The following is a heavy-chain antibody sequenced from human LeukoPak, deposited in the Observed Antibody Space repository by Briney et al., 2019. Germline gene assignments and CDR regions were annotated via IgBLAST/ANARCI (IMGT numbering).Heavy chain of an antibody. CDR2: INPNSGGT. V-gene: IGHV1-2*04. CDR3: ARGASSGWKTNYYGIDV. D-gene: IGHD6-19*01. J-gene: IGHJ6*04. Sequence: AAVKVSCKASGYTFTGYYMHRVRQAPAQGLERMGWINPNSGGTNSAHEYQGWVPITRDTSIGTAYMELSSLRSDDTAVYYCARGASSGWKTNYYGIDVWGKGTPVTVSS. CDR1: GYTFTGYY.